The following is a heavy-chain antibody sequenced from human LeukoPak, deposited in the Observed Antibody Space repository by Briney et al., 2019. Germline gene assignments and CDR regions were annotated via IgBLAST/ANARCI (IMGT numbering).Heavy chain of an antibody. CDR1: GGSISSYY. J-gene: IGHJ3*02. CDR3: ARAGDSSGYFPDAFDI. V-gene: IGHV4-59*01. Sequence: PLETLSLTCTVSGGSISSYYWSWIRQPPGKGLEWIGYIYYSGSTNYNPSLKSRVTISVDTSKNQFSLKLSSVTAADTAVYYCARAGDSSGYFPDAFDIWGQGTMVTVSS. CDR2: IYYSGST. D-gene: IGHD3-22*01.